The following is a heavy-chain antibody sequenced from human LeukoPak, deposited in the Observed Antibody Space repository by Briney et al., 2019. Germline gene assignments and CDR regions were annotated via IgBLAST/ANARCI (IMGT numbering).Heavy chain of an antibody. Sequence: PGGSLRLSRAASGFTFSDYYMSWIRQAPGKGLEWVSYISSGSSYTNYADSVKGRFTISRDNAKNSLNLQMNSLRAEDTAVYYCARVGVDTPRNNWFDPWGQGTLVTVSS. CDR1: GFTFSDYY. CDR2: ISSGSSYT. CDR3: ARVGVDTPRNNWFDP. V-gene: IGHV3-11*06. J-gene: IGHJ5*02. D-gene: IGHD2-2*02.